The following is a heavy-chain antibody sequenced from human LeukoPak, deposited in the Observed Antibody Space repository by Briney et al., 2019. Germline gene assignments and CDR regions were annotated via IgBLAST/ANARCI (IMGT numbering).Heavy chain of an antibody. V-gene: IGHV4-34*01. CDR2: INHSGST. Sequence: PSETLSLTCAVYGGSFSGYDWGWIRQPPGKGLEWIGEINHSGSTNYNPSLKSRVTISVDTPKNQISLKLSSVTAADTAVYYCARRNGGYSYGSHFDYWGQGTLVTVSS. D-gene: IGHD5-18*01. J-gene: IGHJ4*02. CDR1: GGSFSGYD. CDR3: ARRNGGYSYGSHFDY.